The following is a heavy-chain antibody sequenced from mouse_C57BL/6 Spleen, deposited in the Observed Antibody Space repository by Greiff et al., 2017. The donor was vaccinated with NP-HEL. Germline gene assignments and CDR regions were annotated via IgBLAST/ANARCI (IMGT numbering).Heavy chain of an antibody. J-gene: IGHJ4*01. CDR2: IHPSDSDT. Sequence: QVQLQQPGTELVKPGASVKLSCKASGYTFTSYWMHWVKQRPGQGLEWIGRIHPSDSDTNYNQKFKGKATLTVDKSSSTAYMQLSSLTSEDSAVYYCAIESNFFYAMDYWGQGTSVTVSS. CDR1: GYTFTSYW. D-gene: IGHD4-1*01. V-gene: IGHV1-74*01. CDR3: AIESNFFYAMDY.